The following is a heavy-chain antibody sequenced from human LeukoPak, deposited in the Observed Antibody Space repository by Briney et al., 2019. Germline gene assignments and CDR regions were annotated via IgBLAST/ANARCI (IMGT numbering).Heavy chain of an antibody. CDR3: GREGLWGSTDY. V-gene: IGHV1-2*06. CDR1: GYTFTGYN. Sequence: GASVKVSCKASGYTFTGYNMHWVRQAPGQGLEWMGRINPGTGGINYAQKFQGGVTMTRDTSINTAYMELTRLRSDDTAVYYCGREGLWGSTDYWGQGTLVTVSP. D-gene: IGHD2-21*01. CDR2: INPGTGGI. J-gene: IGHJ4*02.